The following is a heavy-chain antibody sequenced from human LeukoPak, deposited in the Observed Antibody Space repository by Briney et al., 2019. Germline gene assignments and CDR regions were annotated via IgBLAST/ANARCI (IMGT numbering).Heavy chain of an antibody. J-gene: IGHJ4*02. D-gene: IGHD6-13*01. Sequence: GGSLRLSCAASGFTFSSYAIHWVRQAPGKGLEWVAVISYDGSSKYYADSVKGRFTISRDNSNNTLNLQMNSLRAEDTAVYYCARPRIEAVVSRALDYWGQGTLVTVSS. CDR2: ISYDGSSK. V-gene: IGHV3-30*04. CDR3: ARPRIEAVVSRALDY. CDR1: GFTFSSYA.